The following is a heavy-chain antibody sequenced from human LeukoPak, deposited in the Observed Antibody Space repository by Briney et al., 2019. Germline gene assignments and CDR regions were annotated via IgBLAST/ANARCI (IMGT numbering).Heavy chain of an antibody. D-gene: IGHD6-6*01. CDR3: AREHPVAARLLGY. Sequence: GASVKVSCKASGYTFTSYDINWVRQATGQGLEWMGWMNPSSGNTGYAQKLQGRVTMTTDTSTSTAYMELRSLRSDDTAVYYCAREHPVAARLLGYWGQGTLVSVSS. CDR2: MNPSSGNT. J-gene: IGHJ4*02. V-gene: IGHV1-8*01. CDR1: GYTFTSYD.